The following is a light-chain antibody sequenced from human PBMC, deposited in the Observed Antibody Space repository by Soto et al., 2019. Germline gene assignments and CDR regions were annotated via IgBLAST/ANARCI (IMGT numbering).Light chain of an antibody. CDR1: GSDVGGYNY. Sequence: QSALTQPASVSGSPGQSITISCTGTGSDVGGYNYVSWYQQHPGKAPKVMIYDVSNRPSGVSNRFSGSKSGNTASLIISGLQAEDEADYYCSSYTSASTPLVFGGGTKLTVL. CDR2: DVS. CDR3: SSYTSASTPLV. J-gene: IGLJ2*01. V-gene: IGLV2-14*01.